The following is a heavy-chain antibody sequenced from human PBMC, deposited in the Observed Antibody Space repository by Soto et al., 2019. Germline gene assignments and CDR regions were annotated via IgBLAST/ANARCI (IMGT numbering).Heavy chain of an antibody. Sequence: EVPLVESGGGLVQPGGSLRLSCAASGFTVSSNYMSWVRQAPGKGLEWVSVIYSGGSTYYADSVKGRFTISRDNSKNTLYLQMNSLRAEDTAVYYCARARYSYGGLDYWGQGTLVTVSS. D-gene: IGHD5-18*01. CDR3: ARARYSYGGLDY. J-gene: IGHJ4*02. V-gene: IGHV3-66*01. CDR2: IYSGGST. CDR1: GFTVSSNY.